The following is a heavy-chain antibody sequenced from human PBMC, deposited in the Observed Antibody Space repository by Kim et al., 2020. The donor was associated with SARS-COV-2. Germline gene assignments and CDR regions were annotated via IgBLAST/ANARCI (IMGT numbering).Heavy chain of an antibody. CDR2: TGTGSEK. Sequence: GGSLRLSCAPSGFIISTYDMHWVRQAPGKGLEWVSATGTGSEKYYADSAKDRFSISRRNATNYLHLQIDSMRDGDTAIYYCVARTPPGAGDLRDFDYW. D-gene: IGHD6-19*01. V-gene: IGHV3-13*04. CDR3: VARTPPGAGDLRDFDY. CDR1: GFIISTYD. J-gene: IGHJ4*01.